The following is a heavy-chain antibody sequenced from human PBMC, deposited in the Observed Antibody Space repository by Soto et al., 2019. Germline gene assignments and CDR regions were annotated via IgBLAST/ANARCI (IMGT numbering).Heavy chain of an antibody. CDR1: GGSISSYY. Sequence: PSETLSLTCTVAGGSISSYYWSWIRTPPGKGLEWIGYIYYSGSTNYNPSLKSRVTISVDTSKNQFSLKLSSVTAADTAVYYCARGELLHYYYYYMDVWGKGTTVTVSS. V-gene: IGHV4-59*01. CDR2: IYYSGST. J-gene: IGHJ6*03. D-gene: IGHD1-26*01. CDR3: ARGELLHYYYYYMDV.